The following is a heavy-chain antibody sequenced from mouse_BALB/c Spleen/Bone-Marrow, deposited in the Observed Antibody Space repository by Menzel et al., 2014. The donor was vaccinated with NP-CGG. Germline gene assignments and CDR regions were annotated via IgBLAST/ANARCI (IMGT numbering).Heavy chain of an antibody. CDR3: AKGPNWDGYFDY. CDR1: GSSLPSYG. V-gene: IGHV2-3*01. CDR2: IWGDGST. Sequence: VQGVESGPGLVAPSQSLSITCSVSGSSLPSYGVSWVRQPPGKDLEWLGVIWGDGSTNYHSALISRLSISKDNSKSXVFLKLNSLQTNDTATYYCAKGPNWDGYFDYWGQGTTLTVSS. J-gene: IGHJ2*01. D-gene: IGHD4-1*01.